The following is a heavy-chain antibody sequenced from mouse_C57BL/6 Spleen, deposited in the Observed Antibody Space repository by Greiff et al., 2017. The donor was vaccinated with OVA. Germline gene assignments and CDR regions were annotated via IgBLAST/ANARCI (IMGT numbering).Heavy chain of an antibody. Sequence: VQLQQSGAELVRPGASVTLSCKASGYTFTDYEMHWVKQTPVHGLEWIGAIDPETGGTAYNQKFKGKAILTADKSSSTAYMELRSLTSEDSAVYYCTRYHPLYDYDEGYYFDYWGQGTTLTVSS. V-gene: IGHV1-15*01. CDR2: IDPETGGT. J-gene: IGHJ2*01. D-gene: IGHD2-4*01. CDR1: GYTFTDYE. CDR3: TRYHPLYDYDEGYYFDY.